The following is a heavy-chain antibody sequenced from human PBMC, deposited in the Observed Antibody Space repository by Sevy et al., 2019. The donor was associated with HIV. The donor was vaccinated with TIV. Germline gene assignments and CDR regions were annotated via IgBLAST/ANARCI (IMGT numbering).Heavy chain of an antibody. D-gene: IGHD3-10*01. CDR1: GFTFSSYS. CDR2: ISSSSSTI. CDR3: ARVGTMVQGVIIKKGGYYYGMDV. J-gene: IGHJ6*02. Sequence: GGSLRLSCAASGFTFSSYSMNWVRQAPGKGLEWVSYISSSSSTIYYADSVKGRFTISRDNAKNSLYLQMNSLRAEDKAVYYGARVGTMVQGVIIKKGGYYYGMDVWGQGTTVTVSS. V-gene: IGHV3-48*01.